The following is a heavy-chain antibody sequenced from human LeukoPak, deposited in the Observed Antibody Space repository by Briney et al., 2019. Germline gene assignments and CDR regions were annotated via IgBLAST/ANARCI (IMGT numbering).Heavy chain of an antibody. CDR3: ARPLWFGESYYMDV. J-gene: IGHJ6*03. CDR2: ISSSSSYI. V-gene: IGHV3-21*01. D-gene: IGHD3-10*01. CDR1: GFTFSSYS. Sequence: GGSLRLSRAASGFTFSSYSMNWVRQAPGKGLEWVSSISSSSSYIYYADSVKGRFTISRDNAKNSLYLQMNSLRAEDTAVYYCARPLWFGESYYMDVWGKGTTVTVSS.